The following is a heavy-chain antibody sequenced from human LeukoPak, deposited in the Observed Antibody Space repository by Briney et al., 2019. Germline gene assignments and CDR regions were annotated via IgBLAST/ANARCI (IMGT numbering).Heavy chain of an antibody. V-gene: IGHV1-8*01. D-gene: IGHD6-6*01. CDR3: AGVAVAARPGRFDY. CDR1: GYTFTSYD. CDR2: MNPNSGNT. J-gene: IGHJ4*02. Sequence: ASVKVSCKASGYTFTSYDINWVRQATGQGLEWMGWMNPNSGNTGYAQKFQGRVTMTRNTSISTAYMELSSLRSEDTAVYYCAGVAVAARPGRFDYWGQGTLVIVSS.